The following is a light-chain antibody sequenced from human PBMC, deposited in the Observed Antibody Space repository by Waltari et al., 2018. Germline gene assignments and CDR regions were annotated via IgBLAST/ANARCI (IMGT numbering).Light chain of an antibody. Sequence: QVVLTQSPSASASLGASVKLTCTLSSGHSSYSIAWHQQHPEKGPRYLMKVNKDGSHTTGDGIPYRFSGSNSGAERYLTISSLQSEDEADYYCQTWGTGITFGGGTKLTVL. CDR3: QTWGTGIT. J-gene: IGLJ2*01. CDR2: VNKDGSH. CDR1: SGHSSYS. V-gene: IGLV4-69*01.